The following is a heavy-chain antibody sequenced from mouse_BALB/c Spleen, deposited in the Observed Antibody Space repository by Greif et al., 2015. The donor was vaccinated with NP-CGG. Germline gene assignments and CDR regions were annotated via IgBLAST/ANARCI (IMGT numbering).Heavy chain of an antibody. Sequence: EVQLQESGAELVRSGASVKLSCTASGFNIKDYYMHWVKQRPEQGLEWIGWIDPENGDTEYAPKFQGKATMTADTSSNTAYLQLSSLTSEDTAVYYCNAPVVATDYAMDYWGQGTSVTVSS. CDR2: IDPENGDT. D-gene: IGHD1-1*01. V-gene: IGHV14-4*02. J-gene: IGHJ4*01. CDR3: NAPVVATDYAMDY. CDR1: GFNIKDYY.